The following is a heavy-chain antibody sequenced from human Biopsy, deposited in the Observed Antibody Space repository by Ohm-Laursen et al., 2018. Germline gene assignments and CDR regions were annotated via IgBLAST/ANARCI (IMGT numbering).Heavy chain of an antibody. J-gene: IGHJ2*01. Sequence: SVKVSCKASGSTFNDYFIHWVRQSPGQGLEWMGWINPNSGGTNYAQKFQGRVTMTRDTSMSTAYMELNRLRSDDTAVYYCARGGLNYWYFDLWGRGTLVTVSS. CDR2: INPNSGGT. D-gene: IGHD1-26*01. CDR1: GSTFNDYF. CDR3: ARGGLNYWYFDL. V-gene: IGHV1-2*02.